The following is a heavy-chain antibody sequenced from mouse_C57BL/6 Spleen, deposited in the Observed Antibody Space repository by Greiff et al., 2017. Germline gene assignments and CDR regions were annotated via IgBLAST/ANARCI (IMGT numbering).Heavy chain of an antibody. D-gene: IGHD1-1*01. CDR2: ISGGGGNT. J-gene: IGHJ2*01. Sequence: DVHLVESGGGLVKPGGSLKLSCAASGFTFSSYTMSWVRQTPEKRLEWVATISGGGGNTYYPDSVKGRFTISRDNAKNTLYLQMSSLRSEDTALYYCARHDYGSSYSYWGQGTTLTVSS. V-gene: IGHV5-9*01. CDR3: ARHDYGSSYSY. CDR1: GFTFSSYT.